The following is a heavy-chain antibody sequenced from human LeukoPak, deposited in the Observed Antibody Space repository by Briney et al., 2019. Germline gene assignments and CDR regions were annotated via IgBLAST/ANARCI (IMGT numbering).Heavy chain of an antibody. CDR2: IYYSGST. Sequence: SETLSLTCTVSGGSISSSSYFGPSTGQPPGKVLGWNGNIYYSGSTNYNPSLKSRVTISVDTSKNQFSLKLSSVTAADTAVYYCARVASYYGSGSPKYNWFDPWGQGTLVTVSS. CDR3: ARVASYYGSGSPKYNWFDP. V-gene: IGHV4-61*01. CDR1: GGSISSSSYF. J-gene: IGHJ5*02. D-gene: IGHD3-10*01.